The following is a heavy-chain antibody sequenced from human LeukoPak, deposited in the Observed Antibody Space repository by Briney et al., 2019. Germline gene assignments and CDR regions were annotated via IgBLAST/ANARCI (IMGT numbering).Heavy chain of an antibody. Sequence: GVSLRLSCTVSGFTVSSNSMSWVRQAPGKGLEWVSFIYSDNTHYSDSVKGRFTISRDNSKNTLYLQMNSLRAEDTAVYYCASNDKYFQHWGQGTRVTVSS. CDR3: ASNDKYFQH. J-gene: IGHJ1*01. V-gene: IGHV3-53*01. CDR2: IYSDNT. CDR1: GFTVSSNS.